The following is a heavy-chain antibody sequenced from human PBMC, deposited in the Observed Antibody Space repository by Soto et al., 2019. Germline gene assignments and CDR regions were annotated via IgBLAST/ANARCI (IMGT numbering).Heavy chain of an antibody. J-gene: IGHJ6*04. V-gene: IGHV3-23*01. D-gene: IGHD3-3*01. CDR1: GFTFVSYA. CDR2: ISVNSANT. Sequence: PGGSLRLSCAASGFTFVSYAMTWVRQAPGKGLEWVSGISVNSANTDYADSVKGRFTISRDNSKNALYLQMNGLRDEDTALYYCAKDRRVTISGAGGGIVDVWGKGTTVTVSS. CDR3: AKDRRVTISGAGGGIVDV.